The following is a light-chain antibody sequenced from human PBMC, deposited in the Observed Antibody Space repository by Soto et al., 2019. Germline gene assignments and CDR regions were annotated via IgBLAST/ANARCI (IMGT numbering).Light chain of an antibody. Sequence: QSALTQPASVSGSPGQSITISCTGTSSDVGTSNYVSWYQQHPGIAPKLMIFDVTLRPSGISNRFSGSKSGSTASLTISGLQAEDEADYYCCSQPITGTYVFGTGNKVTVL. CDR2: DVT. J-gene: IGLJ1*01. CDR1: SSDVGTSNY. CDR3: CSQPITGTYV. V-gene: IGLV2-14*03.